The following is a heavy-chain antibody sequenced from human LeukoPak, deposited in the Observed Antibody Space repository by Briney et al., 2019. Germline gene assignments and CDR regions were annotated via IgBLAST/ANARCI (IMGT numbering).Heavy chain of an antibody. Sequence: SQTLSLTCAISGDSVSSNSAAWHWIRQSPSRGLEWLGRTYYKSKWYNDYAVSVKSRITINPDTSKNQFSLQLNSVTPEDTAVYYCARAGDSSGWYFSSRPRAFDIWGQGTMVTVSS. CDR1: GDSVSSNSAA. J-gene: IGHJ3*02. CDR3: ARAGDSSGWYFSSRPRAFDI. D-gene: IGHD6-19*01. CDR2: TYYKSKWYN. V-gene: IGHV6-1*01.